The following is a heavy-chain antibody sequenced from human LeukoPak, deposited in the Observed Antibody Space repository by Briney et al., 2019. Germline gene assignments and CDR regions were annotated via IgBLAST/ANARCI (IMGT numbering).Heavy chain of an antibody. D-gene: IGHD3-10*01. CDR3: ARYVVYGSGKYYFDY. CDR2: INYSGST. CDR1: GGSVSSTTYY. Sequence: PSETLSLTCTVSGGSVSSTTYYWSWIRQPPGKGLEWIASINYSGSTYYNPSLKTRVTISVDTSENQFSLKLSSVTAADTAVYYCARYVVYGSGKYYFDYWGQGTLVTVSS. V-gene: IGHV4-39*01. J-gene: IGHJ4*02.